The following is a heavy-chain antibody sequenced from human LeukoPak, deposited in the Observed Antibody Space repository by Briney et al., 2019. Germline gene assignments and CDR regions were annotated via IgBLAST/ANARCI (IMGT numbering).Heavy chain of an antibody. CDR1: GGSISTYY. V-gene: IGHV4-59*01. D-gene: IGHD2-15*01. Sequence: SETLSLTCTVSGGSISTYYWSWIRQPPGKGLEWIGYIYYSGSTSYNPSLKSRITISVDTFKDQFSLKLSSVTAADTAVYYCPRDTGVVVGYFQHWGQGTLVTVSS. CDR3: PRDTGVVVGYFQH. CDR2: IYYSGST. J-gene: IGHJ1*01.